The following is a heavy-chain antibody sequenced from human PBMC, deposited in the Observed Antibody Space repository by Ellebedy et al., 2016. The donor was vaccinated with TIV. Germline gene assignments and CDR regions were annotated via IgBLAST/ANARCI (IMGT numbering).Heavy chain of an antibody. CDR1: GFTFSNYA. CDR3: ARVFDSYYFDY. V-gene: IGHV3-30-3*01. Sequence: GGSLRLSCAASGFTFSNYAMHWVRQAPGKGLEWVAFISYDGSEKNYADSVRGRFTISRDKSRNSVYLQMTSLRIEDTAIYYCARVFDSYYFDYWGQGTLVIISS. J-gene: IGHJ4*02. CDR2: ISYDGSEK. D-gene: IGHD3-10*02.